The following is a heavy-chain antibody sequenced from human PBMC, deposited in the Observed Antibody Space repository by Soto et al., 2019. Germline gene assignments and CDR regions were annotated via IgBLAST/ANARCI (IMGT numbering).Heavy chain of an antibody. Sequence: QLQLQESGPGLVKPSETLSLTCTVSGGSISSSSYYWGWIRQPPGKGLEWIGSIYYSGSTYYNPSLKSRVTLSVDTSKNQFSLKLSSVTAADTAVYYCARDYGSGDSPFDYWGQGTLVTVSS. V-gene: IGHV4-39*01. J-gene: IGHJ4*02. CDR2: IYYSGST. CDR3: ARDYGSGDSPFDY. D-gene: IGHD3-10*01. CDR1: GGSISSSSYY.